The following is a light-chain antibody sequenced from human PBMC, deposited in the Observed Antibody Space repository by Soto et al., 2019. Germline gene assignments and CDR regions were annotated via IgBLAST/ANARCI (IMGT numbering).Light chain of an antibody. CDR2: KAS. CDR3: QQYNSYSEA. Sequence: DIQMTQSPSTLSGSVGDRVTITCRASQTISSWLAWYRQKPGKAPKLLIYKASTLKSGVPSRFSGSGSGTEFTLTISSLQPDDFATYYCQQYNSYSEAFGQGTKVELK. V-gene: IGKV1-5*03. CDR1: QTISSW. J-gene: IGKJ1*01.